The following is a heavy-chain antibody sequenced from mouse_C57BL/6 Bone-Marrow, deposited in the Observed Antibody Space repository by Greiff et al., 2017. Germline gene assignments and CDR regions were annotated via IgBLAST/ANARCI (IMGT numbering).Heavy chain of an antibody. CDR1: GFTFTSYT. CDR3: SRHRRNYDAMDY. J-gene: IGHJ4*01. Sequence: LVESGAGLVKPGGSLKLSCAASGFTFTSYTMSWVRQTPGQSLEWVATISAGGGNTYYPDNVKGRFTFSRDNAKNTLYLQMSSRRSEDTALYYCSRHRRNYDAMDYWGQGTSVTVSS. CDR2: ISAGGGNT. V-gene: IGHV5-9*01.